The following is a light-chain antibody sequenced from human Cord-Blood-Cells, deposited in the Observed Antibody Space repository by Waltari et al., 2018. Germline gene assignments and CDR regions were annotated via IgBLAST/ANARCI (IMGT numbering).Light chain of an antibody. V-gene: IGKV1-6*01. CDR3: LQDYNYPWT. J-gene: IGKJ1*01. Sequence: AIPMTQSPSSLSGSVVDRVTITCRASQGIRNDLGWYQQKPGKAPKLLIYAASSLQSGVPSRFSGSGSGTDFTLTISSLQPEDFATYYCLQDYNYPWTFGQGTKVEIK. CDR2: AAS. CDR1: QGIRND.